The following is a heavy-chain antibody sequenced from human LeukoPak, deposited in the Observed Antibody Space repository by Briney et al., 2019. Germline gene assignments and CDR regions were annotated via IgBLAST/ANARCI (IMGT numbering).Heavy chain of an antibody. CDR1: GYSFTSYW. CDR2: IDPSDSYT. J-gene: IGHJ4*02. CDR3: AILVGATSQLDY. V-gene: IGHV5-10-1*01. Sequence: GESLRISCKGSGYSFTSYWISWVRQMPGKGLEWIGRIDPSDSYTNYSPSFQGHVTISADKSISTAYLQWSSLKASDTAMYYCAILVGATSQLDYWGQGTLVTVSS. D-gene: IGHD1-26*01.